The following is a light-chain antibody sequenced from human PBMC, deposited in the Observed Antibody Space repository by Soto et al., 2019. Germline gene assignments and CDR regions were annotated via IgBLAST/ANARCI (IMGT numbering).Light chain of an antibody. CDR1: GNDVGAYNY. J-gene: IGLJ3*02. V-gene: IGLV2-11*01. CDR2: GVV. Sequence: QSALTQPRSVSGSPGQSVTISCTGTGNDVGAYNYVSWYQQHPGRPPKLLIYGVVRWPSGVPDRFSGSKSGNTASLTISGLQAEDEADYYCHSYDSSLSGWVFGGGTKLTVL. CDR3: HSYDSSLSGWV.